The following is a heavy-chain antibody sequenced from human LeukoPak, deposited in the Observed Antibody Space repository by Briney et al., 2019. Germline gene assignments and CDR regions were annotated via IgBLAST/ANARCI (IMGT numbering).Heavy chain of an antibody. D-gene: IGHD1-14*01. CDR2: VSYSGTT. CDR1: GGSISTYY. Sequence: SETLSLTCTVSGGSISTYYWSWIRQPPGKGLEWIATVSYSGTTYYNPSLKSRVTMSVDTSTNHFSLKLSSVTAADTAVYYCARYSFPVGRHFDYWGQGTLDTVSS. J-gene: IGHJ4*02. V-gene: IGHV4-59*04. CDR3: ARYSFPVGRHFDY.